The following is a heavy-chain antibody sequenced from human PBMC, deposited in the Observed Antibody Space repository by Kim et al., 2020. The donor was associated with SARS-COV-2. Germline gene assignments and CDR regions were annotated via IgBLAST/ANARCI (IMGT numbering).Heavy chain of an antibody. J-gene: IGHJ3*02. CDR1: GGSFSGYY. D-gene: IGHD3-16*01. CDR3: ASTDLLYYDYVWGSSSGAFDI. V-gene: IGHV4-34*01. CDR2: INHSGST. Sequence: SETLSLTCAVYGGSFSGYYWSWIRQPPGKGLEWIGEINHSGSTNYNPSLKSRVTISLDTSKNQFSLKLSSVTAADTAVYYCASTDLLYYDYVWGSSSGAFDIWGQGTMVTVSS.